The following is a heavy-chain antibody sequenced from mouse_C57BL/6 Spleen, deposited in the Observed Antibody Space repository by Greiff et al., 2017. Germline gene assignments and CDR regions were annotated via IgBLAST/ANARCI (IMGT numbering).Heavy chain of an antibody. CDR1: GFTFSSYA. J-gene: IGHJ4*01. D-gene: IGHD2-1*01. CDR2: ISDGGSYT. Sequence: EVQGVESGGGLVKPGGSLKLSCAASGFTFSSYAMSWVRQTPEKRLEWVATISDGGSYTYYPDNVKGRFTISRDNAKNNLYLQMSHLKSEDTAMYYCARDCFGGKGFYAMDYWGQGTSVTVSS. CDR3: ARDCFGGKGFYAMDY. V-gene: IGHV5-4*01.